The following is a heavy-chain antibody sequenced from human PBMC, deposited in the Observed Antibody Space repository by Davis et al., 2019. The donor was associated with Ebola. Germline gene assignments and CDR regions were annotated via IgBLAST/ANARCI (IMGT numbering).Heavy chain of an antibody. J-gene: IGHJ4*02. CDR1: GFTFSNNW. Sequence: PGRSLRLSCAPSGFTFSNNWMSWVRQAPGKGLEWVSDIEKGGSVKYYLDSVKGRFTISRDNAKNSLFLQINSLRVEDTAMYYCAREKGESGGFDYWGQGTLVTVSS. CDR2: IEKGGSVK. CDR3: AREKGESGGFDY. V-gene: IGHV3-7*01. D-gene: IGHD3-16*01.